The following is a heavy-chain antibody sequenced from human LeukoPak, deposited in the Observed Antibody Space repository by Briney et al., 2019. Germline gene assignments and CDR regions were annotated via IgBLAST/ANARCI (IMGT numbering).Heavy chain of an antibody. CDR1: GFTFSSYE. CDR3: AKGSYGSGSYSDY. Sequence: PGGSLRLSCAASGFTFSSYELNWVRQAPGKGLEWVSYISSSGSTIKYADSVKGRFTISRDNAKNSLYLQMNSPRAEDTALYYCAKGSYGSGSYSDYWGQGTLVTVSS. V-gene: IGHV3-48*03. D-gene: IGHD3-10*01. CDR2: ISSSGSTI. J-gene: IGHJ4*02.